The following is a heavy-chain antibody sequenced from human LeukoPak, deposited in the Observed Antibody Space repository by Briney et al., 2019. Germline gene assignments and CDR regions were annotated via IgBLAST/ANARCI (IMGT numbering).Heavy chain of an antibody. D-gene: IGHD5-24*01. Sequence: PGGPLRLSCAASGFTFSSYAMSWVRQAPGKGLEWVSAISGSGGSTYYADSVKGRFTISRDNSKNTLYLQMNSLRAEDTAVYYCAKAPIRWLPGSMDVWGQGTTVTVSS. J-gene: IGHJ6*02. CDR3: AKAPIRWLPGSMDV. CDR2: ISGSGGST. CDR1: GFTFSSYA. V-gene: IGHV3-23*01.